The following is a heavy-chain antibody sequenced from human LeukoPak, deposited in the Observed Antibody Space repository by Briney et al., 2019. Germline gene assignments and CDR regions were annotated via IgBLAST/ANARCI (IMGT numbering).Heavy chain of an antibody. CDR2: ISAYNGNT. Sequence: ASVKVSCKASGYTFTSYGISWVRQAPGQGLEWMGWISAYNGNTNYAQKLQGRVTMTTDTSTSTAYMELRSLRSDDTAVYYCARAPDHYYDSSGYYDYWGQGTLVTVSS. D-gene: IGHD3-22*01. V-gene: IGHV1-18*01. CDR1: GYTFTSYG. CDR3: ARAPDHYYDSSGYYDY. J-gene: IGHJ4*02.